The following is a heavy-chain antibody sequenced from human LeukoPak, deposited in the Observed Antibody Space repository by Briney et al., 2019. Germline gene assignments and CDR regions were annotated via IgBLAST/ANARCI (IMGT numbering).Heavy chain of an antibody. CDR3: VRDWRSFYLDF. CDR2: LSSSSSSFI. Sequence: GGSLRLSCAASEFTFSTYHMRWVRQAPGKGLEWVSSLSSSSSSFIYYADSVKGRFTISRDNAKNSVYLQMNSLRAEDTAVYYCVRDWRSFYLDFWGQGTPVVVSS. J-gene: IGHJ4*02. D-gene: IGHD3-3*01. V-gene: IGHV3-21*01. CDR1: EFTFSTYH.